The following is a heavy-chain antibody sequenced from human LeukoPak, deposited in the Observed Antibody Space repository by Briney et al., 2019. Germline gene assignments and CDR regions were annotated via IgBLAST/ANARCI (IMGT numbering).Heavy chain of an antibody. CDR3: ARRDSSGYWYFDY. V-gene: IGHV3-53*01. CDR2: IYSGGST. J-gene: IGHJ4*02. CDR1: GFTVSSNY. Sequence: RGSLRLSCAASGFTVSSNYMSWVRQAPGKGLEWVSVIYSGGSTYYADSVKGRFTISRDNSKNTLYLQMNSLRAEDTAVYYCARRDSSGYWYFDYWGQGTLVTVSS. D-gene: IGHD3-22*01.